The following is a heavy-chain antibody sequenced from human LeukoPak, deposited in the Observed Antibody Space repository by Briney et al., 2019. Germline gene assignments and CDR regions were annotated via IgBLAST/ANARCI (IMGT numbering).Heavy chain of an antibody. CDR2: INHSGST. CDR3: AGGYYYDSSGSDY. Sequence: SETLSLTCAVYGGSFSGYYWSWIRQPPGKGLEWIGEINHSGSTNYNPSLKSRVTISVDTSKNQFSLKLSSVTAADTAVYYCAGGYYYDSSGSDYWGQGTLVTVSS. J-gene: IGHJ4*02. D-gene: IGHD3-22*01. V-gene: IGHV4-34*01. CDR1: GGSFSGYY.